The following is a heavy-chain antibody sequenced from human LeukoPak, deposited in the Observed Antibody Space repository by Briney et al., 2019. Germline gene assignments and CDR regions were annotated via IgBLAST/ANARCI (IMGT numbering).Heavy chain of an antibody. D-gene: IGHD2-8*02. Sequence: TGGSLRLSCAASGFTFSSDDMSWVRQAPGKGLEWVSSISGSGVYKYYTDSVKGRFTISRDNSKNTLYVQMNSLRAEDTAVYYCAKVSCTGGTCSSFDYWGQGTLATVSS. J-gene: IGHJ4*02. CDR2: ISGSGVYK. CDR3: AKVSCTGGTCSSFDY. CDR1: GFTFSSDD. V-gene: IGHV3-23*01.